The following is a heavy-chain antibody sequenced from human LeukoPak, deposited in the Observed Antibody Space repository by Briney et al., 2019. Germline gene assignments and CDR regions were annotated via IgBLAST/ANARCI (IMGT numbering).Heavy chain of an antibody. CDR2: INHSGST. Sequence: PSETLSLTCAVYGGSFSGYYWSWIRQPPGKGLEWIGEINHSGSTNYNPSLKSRVTISVDTSKNQFSLKLSSVTAADTAVYYCATIRRTHDYSNYGPHYYYYYYMDVWGKGTTVTISS. CDR3: ATIRRTHDYSNYGPHYYYYYYMDV. D-gene: IGHD4-11*01. J-gene: IGHJ6*03. CDR1: GGSFSGYY. V-gene: IGHV4-34*01.